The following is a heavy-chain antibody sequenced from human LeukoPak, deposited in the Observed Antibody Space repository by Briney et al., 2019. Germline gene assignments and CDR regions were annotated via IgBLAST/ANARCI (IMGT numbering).Heavy chain of an antibody. Sequence: GGSLRLSCAASGFTFGNSWVHWVRQAPGKGLVWVSLINADGSTATYADSVKGRFTISRDNARNTLSLQMNSLTIEDTAVYYCVVVVEPPNSDGFDVWGQGTMITVSS. D-gene: IGHD1-14*01. CDR2: INADGSTA. CDR3: VVVVEPPNSDGFDV. V-gene: IGHV3-74*01. CDR1: GFTFGNSW. J-gene: IGHJ3*01.